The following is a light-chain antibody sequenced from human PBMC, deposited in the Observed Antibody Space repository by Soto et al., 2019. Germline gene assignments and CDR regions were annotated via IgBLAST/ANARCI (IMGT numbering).Light chain of an antibody. CDR2: VAS. CDR3: XQLNSYPFT. CDR1: QDITSY. J-gene: IGKJ3*01. Sequence: DIQLTQSPSFLSASVGDRVTITCRASQDITSYLAWYQQKPGKAPNLLISVASTFQSGVPSRFSGSGSGTEFTLTISSLQPXDXXXXXXXQLNSYPFTFGPGTKVDIK. V-gene: IGKV1-9*01.